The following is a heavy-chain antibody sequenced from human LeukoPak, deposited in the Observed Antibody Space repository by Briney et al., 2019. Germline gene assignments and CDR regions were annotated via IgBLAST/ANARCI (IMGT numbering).Heavy chain of an antibody. V-gene: IGHV5-51*01. CDR1: GYSFTSYW. J-gene: IGHJ4*02. Sequence: RGESLQISCKGSGYSFTSYWIGWVRQMPGKGLEWMGIIYPGDSDTRYSPSFQGQVTISADKSISTAYLQWSSLKASDTAMYYCARKNYYDSSGYYSLDYWGQGTLVTVSS. D-gene: IGHD3-22*01. CDR2: IYPGDSDT. CDR3: ARKNYYDSSGYYSLDY.